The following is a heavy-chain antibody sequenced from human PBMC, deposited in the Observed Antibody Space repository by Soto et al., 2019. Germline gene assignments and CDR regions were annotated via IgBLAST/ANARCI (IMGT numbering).Heavy chain of an antibody. CDR3: TTGTAVAIYNFDY. J-gene: IGHJ4*02. Sequence: PSETLSLTCTVSGHSISSSNYYWGWIRQPPGKGLEWIGSIFYSGFTYYNPSLKSRVTISVDRSKTQFSLKLSSVTAADTAVYYCTTGTAVAIYNFDYWGQGTLVTVSS. CDR1: GHSISSSNYY. D-gene: IGHD6-19*01. V-gene: IGHV4-39*03. CDR2: IFYSGFT.